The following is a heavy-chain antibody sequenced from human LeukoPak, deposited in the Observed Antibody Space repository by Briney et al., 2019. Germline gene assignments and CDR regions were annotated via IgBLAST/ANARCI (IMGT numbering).Heavy chain of an antibody. CDR1: GFTFSSYW. CDR3: ARSSSGSGGYYMDV. D-gene: IGHD1-26*01. Sequence: GGSLRLSCAASGFTFSSYWMSWVRQAPGKGLECVANIKQDGSEKYYVDSVKGRFTIPRDNAKNSLYLQMNSLRAEDTAVYYCARSSSGSGGYYMDVWGKGTTVTISS. CDR2: IKQDGSEK. J-gene: IGHJ6*03. V-gene: IGHV3-7*01.